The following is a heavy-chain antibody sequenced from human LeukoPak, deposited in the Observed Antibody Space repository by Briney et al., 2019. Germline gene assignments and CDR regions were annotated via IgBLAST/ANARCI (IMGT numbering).Heavy chain of an antibody. CDR1: GYTFTSYG. V-gene: IGHV1-18*01. Sequence: ASVKVSCKASGYTFTSYGISWVRQAPGQGLEWMGWISAYNGNTNYAQKLQGRVTMTTDTSTSTAYMELRSLRSDDTAVYYCARDGCSSTSCPSYSYYMDVWGKGTTVIVSS. J-gene: IGHJ6*03. CDR3: ARDGCSSTSCPSYSYYMDV. D-gene: IGHD2-2*01. CDR2: ISAYNGNT.